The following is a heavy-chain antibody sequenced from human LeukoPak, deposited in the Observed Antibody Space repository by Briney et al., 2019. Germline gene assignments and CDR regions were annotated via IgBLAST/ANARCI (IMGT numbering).Heavy chain of an antibody. D-gene: IGHD2-8*01. Sequence: SETLSLTCAVSGGSISSSNWWSWIRQPPGKGLEWIGEIYHSGSTNYNPSLKSRVTISVDKSKTQFSLKLSSVTAADTAVYYCASGPACTGYYYMDVWGKGTTVTVSS. CDR2: IYHSGST. CDR3: ASGPACTGYYYMDV. V-gene: IGHV4-4*02. CDR1: GGSISSSNW. J-gene: IGHJ6*03.